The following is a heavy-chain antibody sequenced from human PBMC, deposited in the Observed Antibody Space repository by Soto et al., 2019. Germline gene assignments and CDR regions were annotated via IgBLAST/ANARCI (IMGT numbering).Heavy chain of an antibody. Sequence: SVKVSCKASGYTFTSYAISWVRQAPGQGLEWMGGIIPIFGTANYAQKFQGRVTITADESTSTAYMELSSLRSEDTAVYYCARELIAVAGNFDYWGQGTQVTVSS. CDR3: ARELIAVAGNFDY. J-gene: IGHJ4*02. V-gene: IGHV1-69*13. CDR2: IIPIFGTA. D-gene: IGHD6-19*01. CDR1: GYTFTSYA.